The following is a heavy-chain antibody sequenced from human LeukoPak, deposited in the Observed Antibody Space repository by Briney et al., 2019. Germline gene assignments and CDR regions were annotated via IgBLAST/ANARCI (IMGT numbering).Heavy chain of an antibody. CDR2: IYHSGST. D-gene: IGHD4-17*01. CDR1: GGSISSGGYS. CDR3: ASVHDYGDYGRWFDP. V-gene: IGHV4-30-2*01. Sequence: SQTLSLTCAVSGGSISSGGYSWSWIRQPPGKGLEWIGYIYHSGSTYYNPSLKGRVTISVDRSKNQFSLKLSSVTAADTAVYYCASVHDYGDYGRWFDPWGQGTLVTVSS. J-gene: IGHJ5*02.